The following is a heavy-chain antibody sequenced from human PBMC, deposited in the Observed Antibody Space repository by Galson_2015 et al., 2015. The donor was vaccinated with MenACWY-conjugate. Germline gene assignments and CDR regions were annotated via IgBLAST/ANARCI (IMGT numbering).Heavy chain of an antibody. J-gene: IGHJ2*01. Sequence: SLRLSCAASGFTFSSYGMHWVRQAPGKGLEWVAVISYDGSNKYYADSVKGRFTISRDNSKNTLYLQMNSLRAEDTAVYYCAKAPGYYYDSSGYRGYFDLWGRGTLVTVSS. V-gene: IGHV3-30*18. D-gene: IGHD3-22*01. CDR3: AKAPGYYYDSSGYRGYFDL. CDR1: GFTFSSYG. CDR2: ISYDGSNK.